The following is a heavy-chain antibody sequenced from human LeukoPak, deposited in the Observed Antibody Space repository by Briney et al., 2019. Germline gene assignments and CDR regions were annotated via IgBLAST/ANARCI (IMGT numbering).Heavy chain of an antibody. J-gene: IGHJ6*02. CDR2: ISYDGSNK. Sequence: PGRSLRLSCAASGFTFSSYGMHWVRLAPGKGLEWVAVISYDGSNKYYADSVKGRFTISRDNSKNTLYLQMNSLRAEDTAVYYCAKDASSSWRKKYYYYYGMDVWGQGTTVTVSS. D-gene: IGHD6-13*01. CDR1: GFTFSSYG. CDR3: AKDASSSWRKKYYYYYGMDV. V-gene: IGHV3-30*18.